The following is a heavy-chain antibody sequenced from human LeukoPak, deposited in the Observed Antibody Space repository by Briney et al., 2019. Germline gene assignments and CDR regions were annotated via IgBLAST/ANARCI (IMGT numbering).Heavy chain of an antibody. J-gene: IGHJ4*02. CDR1: GFTFSSYS. D-gene: IGHD3-22*01. CDR3: ASSKYYYDSGGYYYFDY. Sequence: GGSLRLSCAASGFTFSSYSMIWVRQAPGKGLERVSYISSGSSTIYYADSVKGRFTISRDNAKNSLYLQMNSLRAEDTAVYYCASSKYYYDSGGYYYFDYWGQGTLVTVSS. V-gene: IGHV3-48*01. CDR2: ISSGSSTI.